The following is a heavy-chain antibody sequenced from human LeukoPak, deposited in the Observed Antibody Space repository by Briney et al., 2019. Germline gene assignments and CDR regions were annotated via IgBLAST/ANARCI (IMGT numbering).Heavy chain of an antibody. J-gene: IGHJ4*02. CDR3: ARDSYDYVWGSYRFDY. CDR1: GFTYDNYA. CDR2: ISGSGGST. V-gene: IGHV3-23*01. Sequence: GGSLRLSCAASGFTYDNYAMTWVRQAPGKGLEWVSTISGSGGSTYYTDSVKGRFTVSRDNSKNTLYLQMNSLRAEDTAVYYCARDSYDYVWGSYRFDYWGQGTLVTVSS. D-gene: IGHD3-16*02.